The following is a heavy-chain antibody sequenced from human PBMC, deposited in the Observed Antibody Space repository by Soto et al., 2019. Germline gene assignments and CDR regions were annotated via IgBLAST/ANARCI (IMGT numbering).Heavy chain of an antibody. Sequence: GASVKVSCKASGYTFTGYHMHWVRQAPGQGLEWMGWINPNSGGTNYAQKFQGWVTMTRDTSISTAYMELSRLRSDDTAVYYCAREWFGELFQTSFDYWGQGTLVTVSS. J-gene: IGHJ4*02. CDR2: INPNSGGT. D-gene: IGHD3-10*01. CDR1: GYTFTGYH. CDR3: AREWFGELFQTSFDY. V-gene: IGHV1-2*04.